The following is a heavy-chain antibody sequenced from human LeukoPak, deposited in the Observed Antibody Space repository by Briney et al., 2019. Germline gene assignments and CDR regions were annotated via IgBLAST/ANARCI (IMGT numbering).Heavy chain of an antibody. CDR2: IIPIFGTA. CDR3: ARDLVDSSGWYLVY. D-gene: IGHD6-19*01. J-gene: IGHJ4*02. V-gene: IGHV1-69*05. Sequence: SVKVSCKASGYTFTSYYMHWVRQAPGQGLEWMGRIIPIFGTANYAQKFQGRVTITTDESTSTAYMELSSLRSEDTAVYYCARDLVDSSGWYLVYWGQGTLVTVSS. CDR1: GYTFTSYY.